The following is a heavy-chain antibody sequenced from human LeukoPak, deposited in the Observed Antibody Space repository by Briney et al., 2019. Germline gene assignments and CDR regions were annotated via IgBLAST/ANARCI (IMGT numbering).Heavy chain of an antibody. CDR2: IDQDGSEK. J-gene: IGHJ3*02. D-gene: IGHD7-27*01. Sequence: GGSLRLSCVASGFTFSSYWMSWVRQAPGKGLECVANIDQDGSEKYYVDSVKGRYTISRDNAKNSLNLQMNSLRAEDTAVYYCARAIWGAFDIWGQGTMVTVSS. CDR1: GFTFSSYW. CDR3: ARAIWGAFDI. V-gene: IGHV3-7*01.